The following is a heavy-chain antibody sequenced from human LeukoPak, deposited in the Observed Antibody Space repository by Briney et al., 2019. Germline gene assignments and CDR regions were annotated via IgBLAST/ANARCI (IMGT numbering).Heavy chain of an antibody. CDR1: GYTFTGHY. V-gene: IGHV1-2*02. CDR2: INPNSGGT. CDR3: ARAVGNWRSFDY. J-gene: IGHJ4*02. Sequence: ASVKVSCKASGYTFTGHYMHWVRQAPGQGLEWMGWINPNSGGTNYAQKFQGRVTMTRDTSISTAYMELSRLRSDDTAVYYCARAVGNWRSFDYWGQGTLVTVSS. D-gene: IGHD1-1*01.